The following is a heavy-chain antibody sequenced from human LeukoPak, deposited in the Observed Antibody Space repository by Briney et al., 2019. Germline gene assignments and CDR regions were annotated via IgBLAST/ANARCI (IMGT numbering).Heavy chain of an antibody. CDR3: ASCDFRSGYCSS. V-gene: IGHV1-46*01. J-gene: IGHJ5*02. CDR1: GHTFSSNY. Sequence: ASVKVSCKAPGHTFSSNYMHWVRQGPGQGLDWMGMFNPGDGSTTYAQKFRGRVTMTRDTSKSTVYMQLSGLRSEDTAVYYCASCDFRSGYCSSWGQGSLVTVSS. CDR2: FNPGDGST. D-gene: IGHD3-3*01.